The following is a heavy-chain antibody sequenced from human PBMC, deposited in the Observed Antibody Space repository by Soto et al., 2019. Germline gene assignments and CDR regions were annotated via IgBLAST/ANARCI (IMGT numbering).Heavy chain of an antibody. CDR1: GYTFSGYS. Sequence: QVVLEQSGGEVKKPGASVKVSCKASGYTFSGYSITWVRQAPGQGLEWMGRISGYNGNTNYARTLRGRLTLTTDTSTSTAYMQLRSLTSVDTAVYYCARDVFWGDAPACPDMDVWGQGTTVTVSS. CDR2: ISGYNGNT. J-gene: IGHJ6*02. V-gene: IGHV1-18*04. D-gene: IGHD3-3*01. CDR3: ARDVFWGDAPACPDMDV.